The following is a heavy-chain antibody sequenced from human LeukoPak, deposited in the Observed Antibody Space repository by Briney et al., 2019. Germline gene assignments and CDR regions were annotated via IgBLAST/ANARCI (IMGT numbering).Heavy chain of an antibody. J-gene: IGHJ4*02. D-gene: IGHD2-15*01. Sequence: PGRSLRLPCAASGFTFSSYGMHWVRQAPGKGLEWVAVISYDGSNKYYADSVKGRFTISRDNSKNTLYLQMNSLRAEDTAVYYCAKERCSGGSCYSYFDYWGQGTLVTVSS. CDR1: GFTFSSYG. CDR2: ISYDGSNK. V-gene: IGHV3-30*18. CDR3: AKERCSGGSCYSYFDY.